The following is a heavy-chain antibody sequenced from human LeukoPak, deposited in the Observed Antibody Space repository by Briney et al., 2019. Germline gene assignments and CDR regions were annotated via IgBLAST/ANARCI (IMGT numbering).Heavy chain of an antibody. CDR1: GFTFSSYA. Sequence: GGSLRLSCAASGFTFSSYAMHWVRQAPGKGLEWVAVISYDGSNKYYADSVKGRFTISRDNSKNTLYLQMNSLRAEDTAVYYCAKTGNWNYIPRDYWGQGTLVTVSS. V-gene: IGHV3-30-3*02. CDR3: AKTGNWNYIPRDY. J-gene: IGHJ4*02. D-gene: IGHD1-7*01. CDR2: ISYDGSNK.